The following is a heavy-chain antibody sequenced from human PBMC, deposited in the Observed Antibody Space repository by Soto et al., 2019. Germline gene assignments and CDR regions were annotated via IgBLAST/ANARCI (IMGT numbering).Heavy chain of an antibody. CDR1: GFTVIDYN. CDR2: IIHSSNTI. D-gene: IGHD1-26*01. CDR3: VRGVGYNWFDP. V-gene: IGHV3-48*01. Sequence: PGGSLRLSCAASGFTVIDYNLNWVLQAPGKGLEWVSSIIHSSNTIYYADSVKGRFTISRDTAKNSLYLQMNSLRAEDTAVYDCVRGVGYNWFDPWGQEALVTVSS. J-gene: IGHJ5*02.